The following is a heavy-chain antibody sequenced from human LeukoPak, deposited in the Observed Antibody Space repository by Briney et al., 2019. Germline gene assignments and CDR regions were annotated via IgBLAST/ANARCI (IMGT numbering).Heavy chain of an antibody. CDR2: INPNSGGT. CDR3: ARRGAYSYGYSY. CDR1: GYTFTGYY. V-gene: IGHV1-2*02. Sequence: ASVKVSCKASGYTFTGYYMHWVRQAPGQGREWMGWINPNSGGTNYAQKFQGRVTMTRATSISTAYMELSRLRSDDTAVYYCARRGAYSYGYSYWGQGTLVTVSS. D-gene: IGHD5-18*01. J-gene: IGHJ4*02.